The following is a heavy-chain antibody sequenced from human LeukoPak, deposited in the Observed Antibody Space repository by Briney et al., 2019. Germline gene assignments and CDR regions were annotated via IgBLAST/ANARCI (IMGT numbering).Heavy chain of an antibody. CDR2: IYYSGST. V-gene: IGHV4-59*01. J-gene: IGHJ4*02. D-gene: IGHD6-13*01. Sequence: SETLSLTCTVSGGSISSYYWSWIRQPPGKGLEWIGYIYYSGSTNYNPSLKSRVTISVGTSKNQFSLKLSSVTAADTAVYYCARDGRAAAGIDYWGQGTLVTVSS. CDR1: GGSISSYY. CDR3: ARDGRAAAGIDY.